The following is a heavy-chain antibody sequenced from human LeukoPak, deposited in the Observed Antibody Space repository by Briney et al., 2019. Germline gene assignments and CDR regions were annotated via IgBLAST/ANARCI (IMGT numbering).Heavy chain of an antibody. J-gene: IGHJ4*02. V-gene: IGHV5-51*01. CDR2: IYPGDSDT. D-gene: IGHD2-2*01. CDR3: ARAGYCSSTSCYDWFDY. CDR1: GYSFFSYW. Sequence: GESLKISCKGSGYSFFSYWIGWVRQMPGKGLEWMGIIYPGDSDTRYSPSFQGQVTISADKSISTAYLQWSSLKASDTAIYYCARAGYCSSTSCYDWFDYWGQGTLVTVSS.